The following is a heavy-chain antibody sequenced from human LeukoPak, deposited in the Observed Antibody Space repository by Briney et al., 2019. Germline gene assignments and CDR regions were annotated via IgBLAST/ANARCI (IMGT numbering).Heavy chain of an antibody. J-gene: IGHJ4*02. V-gene: IGHV3-7*01. D-gene: IGHD2-8*02. CDR1: GFTFSRHW. CDR3: ARDGGHSTDLDY. Sequence: GGSLRLSCATSGFTFSRHWMTWVRQAPGKGPEWVADIKQDGSERYYVHSVKGRFTISRDNAKNSLYLQMNSLRAEDTAVYYCARDGGHSTDLDYWGQGILVTVSS. CDR2: IKQDGSER.